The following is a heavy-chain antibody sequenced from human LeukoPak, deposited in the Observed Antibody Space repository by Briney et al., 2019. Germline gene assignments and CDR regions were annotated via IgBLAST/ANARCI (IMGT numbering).Heavy chain of an antibody. Sequence: SETLSLTCAVYGGSFSGYYWSWIRQPPGKGLEWIGEINHSGSTNYNPSLKSRVTISVDTSKNQFSLKLSSVTAADTAVYYCARLTPTTLSLYYYYMDVWGKGTTVTVSS. CDR2: INHSGST. V-gene: IGHV4-34*01. CDR1: GGSFSGYY. D-gene: IGHD2/OR15-2a*01. J-gene: IGHJ6*03. CDR3: ARLTPTTLSLYYYYMDV.